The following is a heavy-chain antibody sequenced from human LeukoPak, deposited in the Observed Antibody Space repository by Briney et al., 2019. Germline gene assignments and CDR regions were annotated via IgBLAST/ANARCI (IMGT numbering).Heavy chain of an antibody. D-gene: IGHD3-10*01. CDR1: GGTFSSYA. V-gene: IGHV1-69*04. CDR2: IIPILGIA. J-gene: IGHJ4*02. CDR3: ARDPYRIGSGSPDY. Sequence: ASVKVSCKASGGTFSSYAISWVRQAPGQGLEWMGRIIPILGIANYAQKFQGRVTITADKSTSTAYMELSSLRSEDTAVYFCARDPYRIGSGSPDYWGRGTLVTVSS.